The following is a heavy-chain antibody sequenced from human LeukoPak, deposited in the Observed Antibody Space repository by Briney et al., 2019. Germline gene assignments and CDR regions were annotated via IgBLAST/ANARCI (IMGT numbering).Heavy chain of an antibody. CDR2: INTNTGNP. V-gene: IGHV7-4-1*01. J-gene: IGHJ6*04. Sequence: ASVKVSRKASGYTFTTYAMNWVRQAPGQGLEYMGWINTNTGNPTYAQAFTGRIVFSLDTSVSTAYLQIGSLEADDTAVYFCARRSMVQHLDVWGKGTTVIVSS. CDR1: GYTFTTYA. CDR3: ARRSMVQHLDV. D-gene: IGHD4/OR15-4a*01.